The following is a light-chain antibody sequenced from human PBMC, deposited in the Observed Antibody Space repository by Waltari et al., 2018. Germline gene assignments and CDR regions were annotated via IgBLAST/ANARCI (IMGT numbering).Light chain of an antibody. V-gene: IGKV3D-20*02. CDR3: QQRSNWPVT. Sequence: EIVLTQSPGTLSLSPGERATLSCRASQSVSSSYLAWYQQKPGQAPRLLIYGASSRATGIPDRFSGSGSGTDFTLTIYSLEPEDFALYFCQQRSNWPVTFGQGTRVEAK. CDR2: GAS. CDR1: QSVSSSY. J-gene: IGKJ1*01.